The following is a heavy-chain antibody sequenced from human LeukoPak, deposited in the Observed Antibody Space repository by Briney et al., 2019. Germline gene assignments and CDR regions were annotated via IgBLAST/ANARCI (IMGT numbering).Heavy chain of an antibody. Sequence: GGSLRLSCAASGFTFSSYWMSWVRQAPGKGLEWVANIKHDGSEKYYVDSVKGRFTISSENAKKSLLLQMNSLRAEDTAVYYCARETRWELFDYWGQGALVTVSS. CDR1: GFTFSSYW. D-gene: IGHD1-26*01. CDR3: ARETRWELFDY. CDR2: IKHDGSEK. J-gene: IGHJ4*02. V-gene: IGHV3-7*04.